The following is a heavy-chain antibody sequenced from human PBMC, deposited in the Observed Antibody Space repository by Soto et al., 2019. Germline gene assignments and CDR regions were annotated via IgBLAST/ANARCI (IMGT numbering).Heavy chain of an antibody. V-gene: IGHV4-34*01. D-gene: IGHD3-3*01. CDR3: ARGFHWSGYYSSYPPQRYLNSQYYYYGMDV. J-gene: IGHJ6*02. CDR1: GGSFSGYY. CDR2: INHSGST. Sequence: PSETLSLTCAVYGGSFSGYYWSWIRQPPGKGLEWIGEINHSGSTNYNPPLKSRVTISVDTSKNQFSLKLSSVTAAGTAVYYCARGFHWSGYYSSYPPQRYLNSQYYYYGMDVWGQGTTVTVSS.